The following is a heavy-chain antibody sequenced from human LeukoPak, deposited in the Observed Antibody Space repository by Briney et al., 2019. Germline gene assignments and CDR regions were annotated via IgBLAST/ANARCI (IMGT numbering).Heavy chain of an antibody. V-gene: IGHV4-61*02. CDR2: IYTSGST. Sequence: SETLSLTCTVSGGSISSGSYYWSWIRQPAGKGLEWIGRIYTSGSTNYNPSLKSRVTISVDTSKNQFSLKLSSVTAADTAVYYCARRLYQFFDYWGQGTLVTVSS. J-gene: IGHJ4*02. D-gene: IGHD2-2*02. CDR1: GGSISSGSYY. CDR3: ARRLYQFFDY.